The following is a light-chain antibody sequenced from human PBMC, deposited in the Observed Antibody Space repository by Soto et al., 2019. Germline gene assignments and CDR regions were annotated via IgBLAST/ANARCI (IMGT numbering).Light chain of an antibody. CDR3: QQYNNWPQT. CDR2: DAS. CDR1: QSVSSN. J-gene: IGKJ1*01. Sequence: EKVLTQSPFTLSVTPGERATLSFRASQSVSSNLAWYQQKPGQAPRLLIYDASTRATGIPARFSGSGSGTDFTLTISGLQSEDFAVYYCQQYNNWPQTFGQGTNVDIK. V-gene: IGKV3-15*01.